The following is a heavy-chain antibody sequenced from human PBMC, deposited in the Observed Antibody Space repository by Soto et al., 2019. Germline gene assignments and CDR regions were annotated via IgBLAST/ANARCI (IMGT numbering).Heavy chain of an antibody. Sequence: QVQLVESGGGVVQPGRSLRLSCAASGFTFSSYGMHWVRQAPGKGLEWVAVISYDGSNKYYADSVKGRFTISRDNSKNTPYLQMNSLRAEDTAVYYCAKYRDLWFGELHYYYYGMDVWGQGTTVTVSS. V-gene: IGHV3-30*18. CDR1: GFTFSSYG. D-gene: IGHD3-10*01. CDR3: AKYRDLWFGELHYYYYGMDV. J-gene: IGHJ6*02. CDR2: ISYDGSNK.